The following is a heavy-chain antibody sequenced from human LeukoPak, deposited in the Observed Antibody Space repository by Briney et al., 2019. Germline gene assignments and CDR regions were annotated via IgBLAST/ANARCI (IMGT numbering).Heavy chain of an antibody. CDR2: IYYSGST. J-gene: IGHJ6*02. Sequence: SETLSPTCTVSGGSISSSSYYWGWIRQPPGKGLEWIGSIYYSGSTYYNPSLKSRVTISVDTSKNQFSLKLSSVTAADTAVYYCARERITVTSQGMDVWGQGTTVTVS. D-gene: IGHD4-11*01. CDR3: ARERITVTSQGMDV. V-gene: IGHV4-39*02. CDR1: GGSISSSSYY.